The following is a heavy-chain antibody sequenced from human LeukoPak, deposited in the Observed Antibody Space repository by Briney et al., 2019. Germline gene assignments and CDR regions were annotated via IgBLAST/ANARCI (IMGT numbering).Heavy chain of an antibody. V-gene: IGHV3-53*04. D-gene: IGHD4-17*01. J-gene: IGHJ4*02. CDR2: IYSGGST. Sequence: GGSLRLSCAASGFTVSSNYMSWVRQAPGKGLEWVSVIYSGGSTYYADSVKGRFTISRHNSKNTLYLQMNSLRAEDTVVYYCATSYYGELFDYWGQGTLVTVSS. CDR1: GFTVSSNY. CDR3: ATSYYGELFDY.